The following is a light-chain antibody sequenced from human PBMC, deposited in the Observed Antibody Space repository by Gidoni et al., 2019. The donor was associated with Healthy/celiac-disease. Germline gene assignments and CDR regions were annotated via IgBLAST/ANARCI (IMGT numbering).Light chain of an antibody. CDR2: DVN. CDR1: SSDIGGYNY. CDR3: CSYAGTYTWV. J-gene: IGLJ3*02. Sequence: QSALTQPRSVSGSPGQSVSISCTAASSDIGGYNYVSWYQQHPGKAPKLLIFDVNKRPSGVPDRFSGSKSGNTASLTISGLQADDEADYYCCSYAGTYTWVFGGGDQADRP. V-gene: IGLV2-11*01.